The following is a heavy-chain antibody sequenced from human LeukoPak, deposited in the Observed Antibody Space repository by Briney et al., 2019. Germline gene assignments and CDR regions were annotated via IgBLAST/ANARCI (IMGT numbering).Heavy chain of an antibody. CDR2: ISYDGSNK. V-gene: IGHV3-30-3*01. D-gene: IGHD6-13*01. CDR1: GFTFSSYA. Sequence: GGSLRLSCAASGFTFSSYAMHWVRQAPGKGLEWVAVISYDGSNKYYADSVKGRFTISRDNSKNTLYLQMNSLRAEDTAVYYCASGDSSSWRVFDYWGQGTLVTVSS. J-gene: IGHJ4*02. CDR3: ASGDSSSWRVFDY.